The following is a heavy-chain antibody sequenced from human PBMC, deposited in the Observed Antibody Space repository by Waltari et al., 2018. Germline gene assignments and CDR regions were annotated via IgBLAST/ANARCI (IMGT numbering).Heavy chain of an antibody. D-gene: IGHD3-3*01. V-gene: IGHV3-43D*03. CDR1: GFNFDDDA. CDR2: ISWDGGST. Sequence: EVQLVESGGVVVQPGGSLRLSCAASGFNFDDDAMLWVREVTGKGLEWVSIISWDGGSTFYANSVKGRFTISGDNIKKSLYLQMNSLTTEDTALYYCARPGGVYTNTWRGFDYWGQGTLVTVSS. CDR3: ARPGGVYTNTWRGFDY. J-gene: IGHJ4*02.